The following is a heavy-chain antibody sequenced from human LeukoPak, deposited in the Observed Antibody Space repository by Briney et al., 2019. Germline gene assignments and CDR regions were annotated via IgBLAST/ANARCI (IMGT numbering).Heavy chain of an antibody. V-gene: IGHV4-38-2*02. CDR1: GYSISSGYY. Sequence: SETLSLTCTVSGYSISSGYYWRWIRQPPGKGLEWIGSIYHSGSTYYNPSLKSRVTISVDTSKNQFSLKLSSVTAADTAVYYCARMMATIDYFDYWGQGTLVTVSS. J-gene: IGHJ4*02. CDR3: ARMMATIDYFDY. D-gene: IGHD5-24*01. CDR2: IYHSGST.